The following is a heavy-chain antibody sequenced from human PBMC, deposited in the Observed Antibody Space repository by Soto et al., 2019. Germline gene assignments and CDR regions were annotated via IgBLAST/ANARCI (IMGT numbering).Heavy chain of an antibody. D-gene: IGHD3-22*01. Sequence: QVQLVQSGAEVKKPGSSVKVSCKASGGTFSSYAISWVRQAPGQGLEWMGGIIPIFGTANYAQKFQGRVTITXXEXTXXAYMELSSLRSEDTAVYYCASYYYDSSGYYHYFDYWGQGTLVTVSS. CDR2: IIPIFGTA. CDR1: GGTFSSYA. J-gene: IGHJ4*02. V-gene: IGHV1-69*05. CDR3: ASYYYDSSGYYHYFDY.